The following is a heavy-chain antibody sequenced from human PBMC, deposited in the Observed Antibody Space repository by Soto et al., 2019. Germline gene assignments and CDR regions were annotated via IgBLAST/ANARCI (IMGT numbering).Heavy chain of an antibody. CDR1: GGSISSYC. CDR2: IYYSGST. D-gene: IGHD3-3*01. CDR3: ARAYDFWSGLGMDV. V-gene: IGHV4-59*01. Sequence: PSETLSLTCTVAGGSISSYCWSWIRQPPGKGLEWIGYIYYSGSTNYNPSLKSRVTISVDTSKNQFSLKLSSVTAADTAVYYCARAYDFWSGLGMDVWGQGTTVTVSS. J-gene: IGHJ6*02.